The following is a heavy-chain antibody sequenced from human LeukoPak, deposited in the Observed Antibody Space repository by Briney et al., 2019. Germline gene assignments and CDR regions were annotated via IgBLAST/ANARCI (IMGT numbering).Heavy chain of an antibody. J-gene: IGHJ4*02. CDR3: ARASGPPCYGSGSYYAYDY. V-gene: IGHV1-2*06. CDR2: INPNSGGT. CDR1: GYTFTGYY. Sequence: ASVKVSCKASGYTFTGYYMHWVRQAPGQGLEWMGRINPNSGGTNYAQKFQGRVTMTRDTSISTAYMELSRLRSDDTAVYYCARASGPPCYGSGSYYAYDYWGQGTLVTVSS. D-gene: IGHD3-10*01.